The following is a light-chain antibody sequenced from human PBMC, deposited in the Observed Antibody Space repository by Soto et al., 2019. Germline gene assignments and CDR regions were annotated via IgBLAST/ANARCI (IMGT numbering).Light chain of an antibody. CDR3: QQYNNWPPWT. Sequence: EIVMTQSPATLSVSPGERATLSCRASQSVSSNFAWYQQKPGQAPRHLIYGASTRATGIPARFSGSGSGTEFTLTIISLTSEDFAVYYCQQYNNWPPWTFGQGTKVEIK. J-gene: IGKJ1*01. V-gene: IGKV3-15*01. CDR2: GAS. CDR1: QSVSSN.